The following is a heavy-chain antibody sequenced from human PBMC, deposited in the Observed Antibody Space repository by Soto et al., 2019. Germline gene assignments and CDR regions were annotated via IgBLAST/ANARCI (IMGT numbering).Heavy chain of an antibody. Sequence: QVQLVQSGGEVKKPGASVKVSCKASGYTFTNFGIGWVRQAPGQGLEYMGWITVSNGNANYAPKFQDRVTLTTDTSTYTAYMELRSLLSDDTAVYYCARWLQLRPLDYWGQGTLVTVSS. J-gene: IGHJ4*02. CDR3: ARWLQLRPLDY. V-gene: IGHV1-18*01. D-gene: IGHD1-7*01. CDR1: GYTFTNFG. CDR2: ITVSNGNA.